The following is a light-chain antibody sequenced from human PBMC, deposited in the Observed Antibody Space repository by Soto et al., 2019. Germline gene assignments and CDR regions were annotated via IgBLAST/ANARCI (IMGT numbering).Light chain of an antibody. Sequence: DIVLTQSPGTLSLSPGERATLSCRASQSVTSSYLAWYQQKAGQAPMLLIYGASSRATVIPDRFGGSGSGTDFTLTISRLEPEDFAVYYCQQYGSSHSFGQGTKVEIK. CDR3: QQYGSSHS. J-gene: IGKJ1*01. CDR1: QSVTSSY. CDR2: GAS. V-gene: IGKV3-20*01.